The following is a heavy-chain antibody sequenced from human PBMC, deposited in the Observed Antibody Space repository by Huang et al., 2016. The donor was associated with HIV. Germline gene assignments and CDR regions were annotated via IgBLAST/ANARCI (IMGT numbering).Heavy chain of an antibody. J-gene: IGHJ3*02. Sequence: EVQLVGSGGGLVKPGGSLRLSCAASGFTFSNAWMSWVRQGPGKGLEWDGRIKSKSEGGTTDYAAPVKGRFTISRDDSKNTLDLQMNSLKTEDTAVYYCTTESESSGWTMDHDAFDIWGQGTMVTVSS. CDR1: GFTFSNAW. CDR3: TTESESSGWTMDHDAFDI. V-gene: IGHV3-15*01. D-gene: IGHD6-19*01. CDR2: IKSKSEGGTT.